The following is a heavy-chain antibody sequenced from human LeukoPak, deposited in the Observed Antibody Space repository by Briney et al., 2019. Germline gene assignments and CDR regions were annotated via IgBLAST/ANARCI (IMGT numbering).Heavy chain of an antibody. Sequence: GGSLRLSCAASGFTFSSYALSWVRQAPGKGLEWVSAISGSGGSTYYADSVKGRFTISRDNSKNTLYLQMSSLRAEDTAVYYCAKLPYYDFWSGPYYFDYWGQGTLVTVSS. CDR2: ISGSGGST. CDR1: GFTFSSYA. J-gene: IGHJ4*02. D-gene: IGHD3-3*01. V-gene: IGHV3-23*01. CDR3: AKLPYYDFWSGPYYFDY.